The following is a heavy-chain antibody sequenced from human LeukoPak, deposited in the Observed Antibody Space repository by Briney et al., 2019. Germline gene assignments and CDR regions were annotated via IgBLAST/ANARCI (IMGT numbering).Heavy chain of an antibody. Sequence: SETLSLTCSVSGGSIRSSSYYWAWIRQPPGEGLEWIGSIYSSGFTSYKPSLKSRLTISVDTSKNQFSLKLSSVTAADTAVYYCARDGTLYYYYMDVWGKGTTVTVSS. CDR2: IYSSGFT. D-gene: IGHD1-1*01. V-gene: IGHV4-39*07. CDR3: ARDGTLYYYYMDV. CDR1: GGSIRSSSYY. J-gene: IGHJ6*03.